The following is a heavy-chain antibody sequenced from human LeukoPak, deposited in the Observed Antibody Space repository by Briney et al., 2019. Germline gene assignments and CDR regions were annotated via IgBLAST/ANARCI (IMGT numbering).Heavy chain of an antibody. CDR2: IYYSGST. J-gene: IGHJ6*02. CDR3: ARHMDYDSSGSSYYYYGMDV. CDR1: GGSISSSSYY. V-gene: IGHV4-39*01. Sequence: PSETLSLTCTVSGGSISSSSYYWGWIRQPPGKGLEWIGSIYYSGSTYYNPSLKSRVTISVDTSKNQFSLKLSSVTAADTAVYYCARHMDYDSSGSSYYYYGMDVWGQGTTVTVSS. D-gene: IGHD3-22*01.